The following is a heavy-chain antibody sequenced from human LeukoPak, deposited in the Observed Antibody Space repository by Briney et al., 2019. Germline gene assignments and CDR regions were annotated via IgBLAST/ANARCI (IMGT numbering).Heavy chain of an antibody. CDR1: GGSISSYY. CDR2: IYSSGII. Sequence: SETLSLTCTVSGGSISSYYWSWIRQPAGTAPEWIGRIYSSGIINYNPSLKSRVTMSLDNSKNQLSLKLSYVTAADTAVYYCARDTGKSGYPDYWGQGTLVTVSS. CDR3: ARDTGKSGYPDY. J-gene: IGHJ4*02. V-gene: IGHV4-4*07. D-gene: IGHD3-3*01.